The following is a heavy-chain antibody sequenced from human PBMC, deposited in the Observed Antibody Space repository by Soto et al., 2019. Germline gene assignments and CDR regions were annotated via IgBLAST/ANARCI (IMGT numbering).Heavy chain of an antibody. J-gene: IGHJ4*01. D-gene: IGHD3-22*01. CDR1: GYSLAGYW. Sequence: PGESLKISCKGSGYSLAGYWITWVRQKPGKGLEWMGRIDPSDSQTYYSPSFRGHVTISVTKSITTVFLQWSSLRASDTAMYYCARQIYDSDTGPNFQYYFDSWGHGTQVTVSS. CDR3: ARQIYDSDTGPNFQYYFDS. CDR2: IDPSDSQT. V-gene: IGHV5-10-1*01.